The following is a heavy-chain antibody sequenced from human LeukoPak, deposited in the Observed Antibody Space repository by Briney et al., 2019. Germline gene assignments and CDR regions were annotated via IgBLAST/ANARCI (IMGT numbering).Heavy chain of an antibody. CDR1: GYSISSGYY. J-gene: IGHJ4*02. D-gene: IGHD3-10*01. V-gene: IGHV4-38-2*02. CDR2: IYHSGST. CDR3: ARGVGARRGPYDY. Sequence: SETLSLTCTVSGYSISSGYYWDWIRQPPGKGLQWIGNIYHSGSTYYNPSLKSRVTISVDTSKNQFSLKLSSVTAADTAVYYCARGVGARRGPYDYWGQGTLVTVSS.